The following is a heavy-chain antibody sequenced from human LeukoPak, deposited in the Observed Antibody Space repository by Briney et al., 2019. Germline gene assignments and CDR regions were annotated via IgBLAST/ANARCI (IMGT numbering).Heavy chain of an antibody. CDR1: GYTFTSYG. CDR3: ARALPCGGDCYSVYFDY. CDR2: ISAYNGNT. Sequence: ASVKVSCKASGYTFTSYGISWVRQAPGQGLEWMGWISAYNGNTNYAQKFQGRVTITADKSTSTAYMELSSLRSEDTAVYYCARALPCGGDCYSVYFDYWGQGTLVTVSS. D-gene: IGHD2-21*02. V-gene: IGHV1-18*01. J-gene: IGHJ4*02.